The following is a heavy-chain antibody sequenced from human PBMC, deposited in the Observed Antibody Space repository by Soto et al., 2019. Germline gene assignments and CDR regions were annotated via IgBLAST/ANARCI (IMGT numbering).Heavy chain of an antibody. V-gene: IGHV4-31*03. CDR2: IYHTGPA. CDR3: AREVISPATSDAFDI. Sequence: PSETLSLTCTVSGGSLSSDNFFWSWVRQHPETGLEWVGYIYHTGPAYYNPSLKSRLTISLDTSKNRFSLSLISVTAADTAVYYCAREVISPATSDAFDIWGQGTMVTVSS. D-gene: IGHD1-26*01. CDR1: GGSLSSDNFF. J-gene: IGHJ3*02.